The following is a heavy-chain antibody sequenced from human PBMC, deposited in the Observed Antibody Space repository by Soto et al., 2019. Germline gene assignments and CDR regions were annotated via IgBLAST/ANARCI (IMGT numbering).Heavy chain of an antibody. V-gene: IGHV3-15*07. CDR2: IKSKTDGGTT. J-gene: IGHJ3*02. D-gene: IGHD3-22*01. CDR3: TTERGSGYYTDAFDI. CDR1: GFTFSNAW. Sequence: GGSLRLSCAASGFTFSNAWMNWVRQAPGKGLEWVGRIKSKTDGGTTDYAAPVKGRFTISRDDSKNTLYLQMNSLKTEDTAVYYCTTERGSGYYTDAFDIWGQGTMVTVSS.